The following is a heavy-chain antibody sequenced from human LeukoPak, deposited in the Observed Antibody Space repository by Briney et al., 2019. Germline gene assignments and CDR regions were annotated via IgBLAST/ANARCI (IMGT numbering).Heavy chain of an antibody. D-gene: IGHD3-22*01. Sequence: GGSLRLSCAASGFTFNSYSMNWVRQAPGKGLEWVSYISGSSSSIYYADSVKGRFTISRDNSKNTLYLQMNSLRAEDTAVYYCAKSEGVIVVVITRYAFDIWGQGTMVTVSS. CDR2: ISGSSSSI. V-gene: IGHV3-48*01. CDR1: GFTFNSYS. CDR3: AKSEGVIVVVITRYAFDI. J-gene: IGHJ3*02.